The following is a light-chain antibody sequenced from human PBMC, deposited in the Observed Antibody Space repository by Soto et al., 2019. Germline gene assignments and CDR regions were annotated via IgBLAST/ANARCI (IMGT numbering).Light chain of an antibody. CDR1: SSDIGGYNY. Sequence: QSALTQPPSASGSPGQSVTISCTGTSSDIGGYNYVSWYQQHPGKAPKLIIYEVSKRPSGVPDRFSGSKSGNTASLTVSGLQAEDEGDYHCCSYAGTNNFEVFGGGTKVTVL. V-gene: IGLV2-8*01. CDR2: EVS. J-gene: IGLJ2*01. CDR3: CSYAGTNNFEV.